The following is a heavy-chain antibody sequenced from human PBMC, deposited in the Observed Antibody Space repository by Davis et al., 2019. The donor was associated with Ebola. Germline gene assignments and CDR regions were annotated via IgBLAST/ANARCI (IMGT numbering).Heavy chain of an antibody. CDR1: GGSFSGYY. Sequence: PSETLSLTCAVYGGSFSGYYWSWIRQPPGKGLEWIGEINHSGSTNYNPSLKSRVTISVDTSKNQFSLKLSSVTAADTAVYYCARGGHCSGGSCYRSSYDYWGQGTLVTVSS. V-gene: IGHV4-34*01. D-gene: IGHD2-15*01. CDR2: INHSGST. J-gene: IGHJ4*02. CDR3: ARGGHCSGGSCYRSSYDY.